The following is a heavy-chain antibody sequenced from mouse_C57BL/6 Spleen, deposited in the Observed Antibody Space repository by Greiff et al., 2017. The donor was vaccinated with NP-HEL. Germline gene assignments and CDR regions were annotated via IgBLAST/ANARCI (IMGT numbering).Heavy chain of an antibody. D-gene: IGHD2-2*01. Sequence: EVKVVESGGDLVKPGGSLKLSCAASGFTFSSYGMSWVRQTPDKRLEWVATISSGGSYTYYPDSVKGRFTISRDNAKNTLYLQMSSLKSEDTAMYYCAREGGYAYFDYWGQGTTLTVSS. CDR2: ISSGGSYT. V-gene: IGHV5-6*01. J-gene: IGHJ2*01. CDR3: AREGGYAYFDY. CDR1: GFTFSSYG.